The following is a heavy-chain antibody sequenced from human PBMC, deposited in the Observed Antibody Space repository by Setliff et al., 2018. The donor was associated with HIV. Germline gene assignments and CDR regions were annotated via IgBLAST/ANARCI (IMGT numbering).Heavy chain of an antibody. V-gene: IGHV4-4*08. D-gene: IGHD3-3*01. CDR1: GGSISNSY. CDR3: ARCYYNFWSGYPLDYMDV. J-gene: IGHJ6*03. Sequence: PSETLSLTCTVSGGSISNSYWTWIRQPPGKGLEWIGYIYTSGSTNYNPSLKSRVTMSVGTSKNQFSLKLSSVTAADTAVYYCARCYYNFWSGYPLDYMDVWGKGTTVTVSS. CDR2: IYTSGST.